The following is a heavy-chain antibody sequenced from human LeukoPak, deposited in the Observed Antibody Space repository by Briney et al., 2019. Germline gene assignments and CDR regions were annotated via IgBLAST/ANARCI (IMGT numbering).Heavy chain of an antibody. V-gene: IGHV1-69*04. D-gene: IGHD1-26*01. Sequence: GASVKVSCKASGGTFSSYAISWVRQAPGQGLEWMGRIIPILGIANYAQKFQGRVTITADKSTSTAYMELSSLRSEDTAVYYCARGIVGAMPSNAFDIWGQGTMVTVSS. J-gene: IGHJ3*02. CDR2: IIPILGIA. CDR3: ARGIVGAMPSNAFDI. CDR1: GGTFSSYA.